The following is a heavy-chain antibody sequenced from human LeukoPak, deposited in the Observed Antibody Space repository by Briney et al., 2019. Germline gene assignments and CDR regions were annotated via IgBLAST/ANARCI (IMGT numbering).Heavy chain of an antibody. Sequence: GGSLRPSLAASGFTFSSYSMTWVRQAPGKGLEWASSISISSSYIYYADSVKGRFTISRDNAKNSLYLQMDSLRAEDTAVYYCARDRAVDTAMVNYYYYYMDVWGKGTTVTVSS. CDR1: GFTFSSYS. CDR3: ARDRAVDTAMVNYYYYYMDV. CDR2: ISISSSYI. D-gene: IGHD5-18*01. V-gene: IGHV3-21*01. J-gene: IGHJ6*03.